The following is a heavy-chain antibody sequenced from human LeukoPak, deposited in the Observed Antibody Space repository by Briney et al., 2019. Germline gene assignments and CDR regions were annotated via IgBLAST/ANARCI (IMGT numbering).Heavy chain of an antibody. CDR3: ARQNYDFWSGYIVY. CDR1: GFTLSSYW. D-gene: IGHD3-3*01. J-gene: IGHJ4*02. Sequence: PVGSLRLSCVASGFTLSSYWMSWVRQAPGKGLEWVANIKQDGSEKYYVDSVKGRFTISRDNAKNSLYLQMNSLRAEDTAVYYCARQNYDFWSGYIVYWGQGTLVTVSS. CDR2: IKQDGSEK. V-gene: IGHV3-7*01.